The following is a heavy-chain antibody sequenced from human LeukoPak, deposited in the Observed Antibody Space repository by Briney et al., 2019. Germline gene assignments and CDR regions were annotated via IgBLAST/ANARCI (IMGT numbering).Heavy chain of an antibody. V-gene: IGHV1-8*03. J-gene: IGHJ5*02. D-gene: IGHD2-15*01. CDR1: GYTFTSYD. CDR2: MNPNSGNT. CDR3: ARGLRLRILPFYWFDP. Sequence: GASVKVSCKASGYTFTSYDIKWVRQATGQGLEWMGWMNPNSGNTGYAQKFQGRVTITRNTSISTAYMELSSLRSEDTAVYYCARGLRLRILPFYWFDPWGQGTLVTVSS.